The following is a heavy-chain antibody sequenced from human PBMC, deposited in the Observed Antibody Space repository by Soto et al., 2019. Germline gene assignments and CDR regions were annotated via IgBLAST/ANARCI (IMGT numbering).Heavy chain of an antibody. CDR2: IYSDGNT. D-gene: IGHD2-2*01. CDR3: ARGRGNCVVTTCYLPFDS. Sequence: EVQLVETGGGLIQPGGSLILSCAASGFTVSSKYMSWLRQAPGKGLESVSIIYSDGNTYYADSVKGRFTISRDNSKNTLNLQMNSLRAEDTAVYFCARGRGNCVVTTCYLPFDSWGQGTLVTVSS. J-gene: IGHJ4*02. V-gene: IGHV3-53*02. CDR1: GFTVSSKY.